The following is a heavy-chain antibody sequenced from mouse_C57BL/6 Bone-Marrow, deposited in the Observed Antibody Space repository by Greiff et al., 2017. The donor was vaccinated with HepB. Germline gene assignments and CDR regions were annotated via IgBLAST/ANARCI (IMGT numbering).Heavy chain of an antibody. J-gene: IGHJ4*01. V-gene: IGHV1-26*01. D-gene: IGHD3-2*02. CDR2: INPNNGGT. Sequence: EVQLQQSGPELVKPGASVKISCKASGYTFTDYYMNWVKQSRGKSLEWIGDINPNNGGTSYNQKFKGQATLTVDKSSSTAYMELRSLTSEDSAVYYCEGGGKQLSLLEAMDYWGQGTSVTVSS. CDR1: GYTFTDYY. CDR3: EGGGKQLSLLEAMDY.